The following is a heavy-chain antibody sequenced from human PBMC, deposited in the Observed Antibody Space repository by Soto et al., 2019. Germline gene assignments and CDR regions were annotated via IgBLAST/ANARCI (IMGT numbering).Heavy chain of an antibody. Sequence: EVQLLESGGGLVQPGGSLRLSCAASGFTFSSYAMSWVRQAPGKGLEWVSAISGSGGSTYYADSVKGRFTISRDNSKNTLYLQMNTLRAEDTAVYYCAKDLVGSNRNYGMDVWGQGTTVTVSS. CDR1: GFTFSSYA. J-gene: IGHJ6*02. CDR2: ISGSGGST. V-gene: IGHV3-23*01. D-gene: IGHD2-8*02. CDR3: AKDLVGSNRNYGMDV.